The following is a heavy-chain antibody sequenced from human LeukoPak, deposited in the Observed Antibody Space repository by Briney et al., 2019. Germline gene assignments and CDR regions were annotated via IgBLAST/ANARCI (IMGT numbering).Heavy chain of an antibody. CDR3: VRNAGSGYYFWVDY. CDR1: GFTLSSYA. J-gene: IGHJ4*02. V-gene: IGHV3-21*04. Sequence: GGSLRLSCVVSGFTLSSYAMSWVRQAPGKGLEWVAATSSSDSGKYHADSVKGRFTISRDNAKNSLSLQMNSLRAEDTAFYHCVRNAGSGYYFWVDYWGQGTLVTVSS. CDR2: TSSSDSGK. D-gene: IGHD3-22*01.